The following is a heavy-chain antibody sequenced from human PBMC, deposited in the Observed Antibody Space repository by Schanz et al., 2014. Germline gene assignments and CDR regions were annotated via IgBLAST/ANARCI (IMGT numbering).Heavy chain of an antibody. D-gene: IGHD3-22*01. CDR2: ISYDGSNK. Sequence: QVQLVESGGGVVQPGRSLRLSCAVSGFTFSSYGMHWVRQAPGKGLEWVALISYDGSNKHYADSVKGRFTISRDNSKKTLYVQMNSLRPEDTAVYYCAKEDRNHNSDYVYWGQGTLVTVSS. J-gene: IGHJ4*02. CDR3: AKEDRNHNSDYVY. V-gene: IGHV3-30*18. CDR1: GFTFSSYG.